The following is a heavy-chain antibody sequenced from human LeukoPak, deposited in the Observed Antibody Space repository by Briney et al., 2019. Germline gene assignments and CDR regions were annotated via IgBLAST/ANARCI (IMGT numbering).Heavy chain of an antibody. CDR3: ARVMGAAARHFDY. CDR2: IYYSGST. J-gene: IGHJ4*02. Sequence: SETLSLTCTVSGGSISSYYWSWIRQPPGKGLEWIGYIYYSGSTNYNPSLKSRVTISVDTSKNQFSLKLSSVAAADTAVYYCARVMGAAARHFDYWGQGTLVTVSS. CDR1: GGSISSYY. V-gene: IGHV4-59*01. D-gene: IGHD6-6*01.